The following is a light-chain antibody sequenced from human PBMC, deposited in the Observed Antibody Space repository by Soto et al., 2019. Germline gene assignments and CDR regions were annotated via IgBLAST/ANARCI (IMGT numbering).Light chain of an antibody. CDR2: GAS. CDR3: QKYDRTPRT. CDR1: QDISDH. V-gene: IGKV1-27*01. J-gene: IGKJ1*01. Sequence: DFPMTQSPSSLSASVGDRVTITCRASQDISDHLAWYQHKPGKVPELLIYGASTVQSGVPSRFGGGGSETDFTLTISSLQPEDVATYYCQKYDRTPRTFGRGTKVELK.